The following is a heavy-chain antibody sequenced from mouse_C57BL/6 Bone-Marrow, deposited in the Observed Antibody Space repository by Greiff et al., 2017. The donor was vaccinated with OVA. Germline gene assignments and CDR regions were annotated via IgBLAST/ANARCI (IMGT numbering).Heavy chain of an antibody. CDR2: ISSGSSTI. Sequence: EVKLMESGGGLVKPGGSLKLSCAASGFTFSDYGMHWVRQAPEKGLEWVAYISSGSSTIYYAYTVKGRFTISRDNAKNTLFLQMTSLRSEDTAMYYCARRNLLGAMDDWGQGTSVTVSS. V-gene: IGHV5-17*01. D-gene: IGHD1-1*01. CDR1: GFTFSDYG. J-gene: IGHJ4*01. CDR3: ARRNLLGAMDD.